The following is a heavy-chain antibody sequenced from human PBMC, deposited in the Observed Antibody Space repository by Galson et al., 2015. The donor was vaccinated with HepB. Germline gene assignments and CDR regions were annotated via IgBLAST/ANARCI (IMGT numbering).Heavy chain of an antibody. CDR2: ISYDGSNK. V-gene: IGHV3-30*04. J-gene: IGHJ4*02. D-gene: IGHD5-24*01. CDR1: GFTFSSYA. CDR3: ARDRGRWLQFVDY. Sequence: SLRLSCAASGFTFSSYAMHWVRQAPGKGLEWVAVISYDGSNKYYADSVKGRFTISRDNSKNTLYLQMNSLRAEDTAVYYCARDRGRWLQFVDYWGQGTLVTVSS.